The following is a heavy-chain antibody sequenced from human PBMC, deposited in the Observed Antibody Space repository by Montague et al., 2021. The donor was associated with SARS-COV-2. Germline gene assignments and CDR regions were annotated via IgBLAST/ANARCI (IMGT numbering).Heavy chain of an antibody. V-gene: IGHV4-61*02. CDR3: ARDSPHFDFWRGHYGDKYYMDI. Sequence: TLSLTCTVSGDSITSKTYYWDWVRQPAGKGLEWIGRLLTSGATNFNPSLKSRLTISRDRSKNEFYLKLSSVTAADTAVYYCARDSPHFDFWRGHYGDKYYMDIWGKGTTVTVS. CDR2: LLTSGAT. CDR1: GDSITSKTYY. D-gene: IGHD3-3*01. J-gene: IGHJ6*03.